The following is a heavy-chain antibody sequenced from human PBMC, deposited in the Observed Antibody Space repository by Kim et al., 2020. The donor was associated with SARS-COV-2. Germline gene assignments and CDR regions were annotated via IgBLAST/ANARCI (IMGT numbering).Heavy chain of an antibody. CDR3: ARGRGYSYVLDY. CDR2: ISSSSSYI. V-gene: IGHV3-21*01. J-gene: IGHJ4*02. D-gene: IGHD5-18*01. Sequence: GGSLRLSCAASGFTFSSYSMNWVRQAPGKGLEWVSSISSSSSYIYYADSVKGRFTISRDNAKNSLYLQMNSLRAEDTAVYYCARGRGYSYVLDYWGQGTLVTVSS. CDR1: GFTFSSYS.